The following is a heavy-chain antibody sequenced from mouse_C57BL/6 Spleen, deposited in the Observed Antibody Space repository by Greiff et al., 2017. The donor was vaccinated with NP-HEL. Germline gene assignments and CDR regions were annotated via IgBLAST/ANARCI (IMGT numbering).Heavy chain of an antibody. D-gene: IGHD2-4*01. Sequence: VQLQQPGAELVRPGSSVKLSCKASVYTFTSYWLDWVKQRPGQGLEWIGNIYPSDSETHYNQKFKDKATLTVDKSSSTAYMQLSSLTSEDSAVYYCARRGDYDGDYWGQGTTLTVSS. CDR2: IYPSDSET. CDR3: ARRGDYDGDY. V-gene: IGHV1-61*01. CDR1: VYTFTSYW. J-gene: IGHJ2*01.